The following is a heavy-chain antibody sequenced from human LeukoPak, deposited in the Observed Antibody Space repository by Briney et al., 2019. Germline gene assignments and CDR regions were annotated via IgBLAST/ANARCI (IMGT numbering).Heavy chain of an antibody. V-gene: IGHV3-23*01. J-gene: IGHJ4*02. D-gene: IGHD5-18*01. Sequence: PGGSLRLSCAASGFTFSSYAMSWVRQAPGKGLEWVSAISGSGGSTYYADSVKGRFTISRDNSKNTLYLQMNSLRAEDTAVYYCAKVGYSYGFVRIGSRYYFDYWGQGTLVTVSS. CDR1: GFTFSSYA. CDR2: ISGSGGST. CDR3: AKVGYSYGFVRIGSRYYFDY.